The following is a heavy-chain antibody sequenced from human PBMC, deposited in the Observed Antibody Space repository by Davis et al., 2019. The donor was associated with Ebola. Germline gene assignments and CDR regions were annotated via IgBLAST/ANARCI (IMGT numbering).Heavy chain of an antibody. Sequence: SETLSLTCTVSGGSITNNYWGWIRQPPGKGLEWIGHIYYSGVLVSRNPSLKSRVTISVDTSKNQFSLQVNSVTPEDTAVYYCAREEGGGFIAVPGRDYYYSGMDVWGQGTTVTVSS. CDR2: IYYSGVLV. J-gene: IGHJ6*02. V-gene: IGHV4-59*12. CDR3: AREEGGGFIAVPGRDYYYSGMDV. D-gene: IGHD6-19*01. CDR1: GGSITNNY.